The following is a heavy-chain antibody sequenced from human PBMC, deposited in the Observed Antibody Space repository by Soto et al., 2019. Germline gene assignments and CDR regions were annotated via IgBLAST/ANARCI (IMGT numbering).Heavy chain of an antibody. J-gene: IGHJ4*02. CDR3: ATRSPAFDY. CDR2: ISTDKGKT. Sequence: QVRRVQSGPEVKKPGASVKVSCKTSGYTFTSFGISWVRQAPGQGLEWMGWISTDKGKTNYAQKFQGRVTMTTDTSTSTAYMELRSLRSDDTAVYYCATRSPAFDYWGQGTLVTVSS. V-gene: IGHV1-18*01. CDR1: GYTFTSFG.